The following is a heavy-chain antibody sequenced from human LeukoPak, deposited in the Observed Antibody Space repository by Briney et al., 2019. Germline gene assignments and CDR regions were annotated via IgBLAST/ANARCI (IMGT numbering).Heavy chain of an antibody. V-gene: IGHV4-39*07. CDR3: ARSVDVAAVIAGSVGDAFDI. CDR1: GGSISSSSYF. CDR2: IYYSGST. Sequence: PSETLSLTCSVSGGSISSSSYFWAWIRQPPGKGREWIGSIYYSGSTYYSPSIKSRLTISVDTSKNQFSLKLSFVTAADTAIYYCARSVDVAAVIAGSVGDAFDIWGQGTMVTVSS. J-gene: IGHJ3*02. D-gene: IGHD2-21*01.